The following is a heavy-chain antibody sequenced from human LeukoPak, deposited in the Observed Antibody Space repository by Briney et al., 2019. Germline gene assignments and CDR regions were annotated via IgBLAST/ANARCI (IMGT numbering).Heavy chain of an antibody. CDR2: IKPKSEGGTT. V-gene: IGHV3-15*01. Sequence: GGSLRLSCVASGFTLSDAWMSWVRQAPGRGLECVGRIKPKSEGGTTDYTEPRKDRFTVSRDDSKNTMYLEMNNLKTEDTGLYYCSQLSRGFWGQGTQVTVSS. D-gene: IGHD3-22*01. CDR3: SQLSRGF. CDR1: GFTLSDAW. J-gene: IGHJ4*02.